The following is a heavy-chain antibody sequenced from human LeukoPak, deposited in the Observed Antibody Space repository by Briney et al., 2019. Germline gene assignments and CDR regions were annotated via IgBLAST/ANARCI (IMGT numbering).Heavy chain of an antibody. V-gene: IGHV3-7*01. J-gene: IGHJ4*02. CDR3: ARESAIAFYSGSYSYFDY. D-gene: IGHD1-26*01. CDR2: IKQDGSEK. Sequence: GGSLRLSCAASGFTFSSYWMSWVRQAPGKGLEWVANIKQDGSEKYYVDSVKGRFTISRDNAKNSLYLQMNSLRAEDTAVYYCARESAIAFYSGSYSYFDYWGQGTLVTVSS. CDR1: GFTFSSYW.